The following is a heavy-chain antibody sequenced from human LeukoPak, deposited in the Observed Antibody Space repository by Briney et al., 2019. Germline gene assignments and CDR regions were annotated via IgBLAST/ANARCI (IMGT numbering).Heavy chain of an antibody. Sequence: PSQTLSLTCTVSGGSVSSSSYYWSWIRQPPGKGLEWIGYAHYSGSTNYNPSLKSRVTISVDTSKNQFSLKLHSVTAADTAVYYCAREPPWAVANTGYFGYWGQGTLVTVSS. D-gene: IGHD6-19*01. V-gene: IGHV4-61*01. CDR3: AREPPWAVANTGYFGY. J-gene: IGHJ4*02. CDR1: GGSVSSSSYY. CDR2: AHYSGST.